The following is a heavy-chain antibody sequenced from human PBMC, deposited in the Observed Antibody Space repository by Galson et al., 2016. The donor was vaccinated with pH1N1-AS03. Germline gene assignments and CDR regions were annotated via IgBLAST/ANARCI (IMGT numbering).Heavy chain of an antibody. V-gene: IGHV3-48*04. Sequence: SLRLSCAGSGFTFRSYSMNWVRQAPGKGLEWLSFISSSSGTIHYADSVKGRFITSRDNAKNSVYLQMNSLRVADTAVYYCVRHNSIDYGSGNEGWFDPWGLGTLVTVSS. J-gene: IGHJ5*02. CDR2: ISSSSGTI. D-gene: IGHD3-10*01. CDR1: GFTFRSYS. CDR3: VRHNSIDYGSGNEGWFDP.